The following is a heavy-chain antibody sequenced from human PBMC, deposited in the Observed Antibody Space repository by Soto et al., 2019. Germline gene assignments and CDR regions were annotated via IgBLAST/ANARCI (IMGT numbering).Heavy chain of an antibody. D-gene: IGHD6-19*01. J-gene: IGHJ4*02. Sequence: QVQLQESGPGLVKPSETLSLICTVSGGSISSYYWSWIRQPPGKRLEWIGYIYYSGSTNYDPSLKSRVTISVDTSNNPCSLELSSVTAADTAVYYCARVRAGYSSGWSLDYWGQGTLVTVSS. CDR2: IYYSGST. CDR3: ARVRAGYSSGWSLDY. CDR1: GGSISSYY. V-gene: IGHV4-59*01.